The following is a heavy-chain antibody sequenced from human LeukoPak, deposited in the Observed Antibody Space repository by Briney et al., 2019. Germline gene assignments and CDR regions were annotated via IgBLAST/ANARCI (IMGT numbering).Heavy chain of an antibody. CDR2: IYYGGTT. CDR1: GGSVSRSDSY. Sequence: SETLSLTCTVSGGSVSRSDSYWVWVRQPPGKGLEWVGSIYYGGTTYYNPALESRLTISADMSKNQFSLRLASVIAADTAVYYCARRGLVLVPLWGQGMLVTVSS. CDR3: ARRGLVLVPL. D-gene: IGHD2-21*01. V-gene: IGHV4-39*01. J-gene: IGHJ4*02.